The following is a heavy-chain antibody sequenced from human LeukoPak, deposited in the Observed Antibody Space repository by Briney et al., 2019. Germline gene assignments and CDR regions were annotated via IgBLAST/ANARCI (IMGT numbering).Heavy chain of an antibody. CDR1: GYTLSNYG. J-gene: IGHJ3*02. Sequence: ASVKVSCKASGYTLSNYGMSWVRQAPGQGLEWVAWINPNSGGTNYAQKFQGRVTMTRDTSTSTAYMELSRLRSDDTAVYYCARDPYSSSWYAPPDAFDIWGQGTMVTVSS. D-gene: IGHD6-13*01. CDR2: INPNSGGT. V-gene: IGHV1-2*02. CDR3: ARDPYSSSWYAPPDAFDI.